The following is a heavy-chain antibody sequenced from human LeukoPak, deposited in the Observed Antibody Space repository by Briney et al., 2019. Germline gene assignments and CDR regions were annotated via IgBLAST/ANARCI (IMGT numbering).Heavy chain of an antibody. D-gene: IGHD4-11*01. J-gene: IGHJ4*02. CDR1: GYTFTGYY. V-gene: IGHV1-2*02. Sequence: ASVKVSCKASGYTFTGYYMHWVRQAPGQGLEWMGWINPNSGGTNYAQKFQGRVTMTRDTSISTAYMELSRLRSDDTAVYYCARVPTVTTYYFDYWGQGALLTVSS. CDR2: INPNSGGT. CDR3: ARVPTVTTYYFDY.